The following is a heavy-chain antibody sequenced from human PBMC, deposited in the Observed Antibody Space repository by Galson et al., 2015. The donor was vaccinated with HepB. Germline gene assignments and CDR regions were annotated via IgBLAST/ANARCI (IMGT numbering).Heavy chain of an antibody. D-gene: IGHD3-10*01. V-gene: IGHV5-10-1*01. J-gene: IGHJ4*02. CDR2: IDPSDSYT. Sequence: MGRIDPSDSYTNYSPSLQGHVTISGDKSISTVYLQWSSLKASDTAMYYCARHDGRFGELRYEHWGQGTLVTVSS. CDR3: ARHDGRFGELRYEH.